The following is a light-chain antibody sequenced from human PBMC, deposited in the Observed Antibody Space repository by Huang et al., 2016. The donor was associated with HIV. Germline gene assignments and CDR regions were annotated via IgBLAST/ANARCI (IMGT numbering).Light chain of an antibody. CDR1: QSFSNS. Sequence: EIVLTQSPATLSLSPGERATLSCRASQSFSNSLAWFQQKPGQAPRLLIYDASNRATGIPARFSASVSGTDFTLTISSLEPEDFAVYYCQQRGNLPRTFGQGTKVEIK. CDR3: QQRGNLPRT. J-gene: IGKJ1*01. V-gene: IGKV3-11*01. CDR2: DAS.